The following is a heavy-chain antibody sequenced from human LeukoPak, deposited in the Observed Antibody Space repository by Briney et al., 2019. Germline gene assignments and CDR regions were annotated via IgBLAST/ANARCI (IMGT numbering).Heavy chain of an antibody. CDR2: TRQDGNEK. D-gene: IGHD1-26*01. J-gene: IGHJ4*02. CDR3: ARDKGADEGSKFDY. V-gene: IGHV3-7*03. Sequence: GGSLRLSCAASGFTFSSYWMSWVRQAPGKGLEWVANTRQDGNEKYYVDSVKGRFTISRDNAKHSLYLQMNSLRAEDTALYYCARDKGADEGSKFDYWGQGTLVTVSS. CDR1: GFTFSSYW.